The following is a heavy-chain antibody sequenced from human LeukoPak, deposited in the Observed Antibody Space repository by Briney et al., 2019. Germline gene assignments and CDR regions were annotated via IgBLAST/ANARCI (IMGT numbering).Heavy chain of an antibody. J-gene: IGHJ4*02. CDR2: ISGNGVRT. D-gene: IGHD3-22*01. V-gene: IGHV3-23*01. Sequence: GGSLRLSCAASGFSFSTFAMSWVRQAPGKGLEWISGISGNGVRTYYADSVKGRFIISRDSSKNTLDLQMYSLRAEDTAVYYCAKESRDSSGYYTQWQNSASDYRGQGTRVTVSS. CDR1: GFSFSTFA. CDR3: AKESRDSSGYYTQWQNSASDY.